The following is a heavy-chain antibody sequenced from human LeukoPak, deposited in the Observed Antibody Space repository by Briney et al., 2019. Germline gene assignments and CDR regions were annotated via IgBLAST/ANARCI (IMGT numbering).Heavy chain of an antibody. J-gene: IGHJ6*03. CDR3: AREIRDCTNGVCYTNYYYYYMDV. CDR1: GYTFTGYY. V-gene: IGHV1-2*02. CDR2: INPNSGGT. Sequence: ASVKVSCKASGYTFTGYYMHWVRQAPGQGLEWMGWINPNSGGTNYAQKFQGRVTMTRDTSISTAYMELSRLRSDDTAVYYRAREIRDCTNGVCYTNYYYYYMDVWGKGTTVTVSS. D-gene: IGHD2-8*01.